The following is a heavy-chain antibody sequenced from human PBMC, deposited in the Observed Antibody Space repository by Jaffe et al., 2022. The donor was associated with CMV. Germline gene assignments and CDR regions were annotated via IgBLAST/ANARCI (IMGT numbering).Heavy chain of an antibody. J-gene: IGHJ2*01. V-gene: IGHV4-4*02. Sequence: QVQLQESGPGLVKPSGTLSLTCAVSGGSISSSNWWSWVRQPPGKGLEWIGEIYHSGSTNYNPSLKSRVTISVDKSKNQFSLKLSSVTAADTAVYYCARIKGEGGYSYGEVWYFDLWGRGTLVTVSS. CDR1: GGSISSSNW. CDR3: ARIKGEGGYSYGEVWYFDL. CDR2: IYHSGST. D-gene: IGHD5-18*01.